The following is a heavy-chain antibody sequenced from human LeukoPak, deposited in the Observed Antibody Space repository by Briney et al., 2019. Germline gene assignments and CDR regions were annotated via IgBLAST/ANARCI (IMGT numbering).Heavy chain of an antibody. CDR3: AKEGFDS. CDR2: IASDGSST. V-gene: IGHV3-74*01. J-gene: IGHJ4*02. CDR1: GSTFGSYW. Sequence: GGSLRLSCAASGSTFGSYWMNWVRQAPGKGLVWVSRIASDGSSTTYADSVKGRFSISRDNSKNTLYLQMNSLRAEDTAVYYCAKEGFDSWGQGTLVTVSS.